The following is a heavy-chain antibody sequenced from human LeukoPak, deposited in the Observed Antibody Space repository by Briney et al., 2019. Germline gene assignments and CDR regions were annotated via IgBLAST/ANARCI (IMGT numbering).Heavy chain of an antibody. CDR3: ARRVVTIFGVAENWFDP. V-gene: IGHV1-18*01. D-gene: IGHD3-3*01. Sequence: GASVKVSCKASGYSFTSYGVTWVRQAPGQGLEWMGWISVFNGNTNYAQKLQGRVTMTTDTSTSTAYMELRNLRSDDTAVYYCARRVVTIFGVAENWFDPWGQGTLVTVSS. J-gene: IGHJ5*02. CDR2: ISVFNGNT. CDR1: GYSFTSYG.